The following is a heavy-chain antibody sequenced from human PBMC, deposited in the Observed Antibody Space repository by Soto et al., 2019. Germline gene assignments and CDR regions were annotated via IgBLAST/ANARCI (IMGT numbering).Heavy chain of an antibody. CDR1: GFSLTTSGVG. CDR3: AHRVLRTVFGLVTTTAIYFDF. D-gene: IGHD3-3*01. Sequence: QITLNESGPTVVRPTETLTLTCRFSGFSLTTSGVGVGWVRQSPGKAPEWLALIYWDDDKRYSESLKSRLTIPQDTSKNQVVLTVANLDPTHTATYYCAHRVLRTVFGLVTTTAIYFDFWVQGTPVAVSS. CDR2: IYWDDDK. V-gene: IGHV2-5*02. J-gene: IGHJ4*02.